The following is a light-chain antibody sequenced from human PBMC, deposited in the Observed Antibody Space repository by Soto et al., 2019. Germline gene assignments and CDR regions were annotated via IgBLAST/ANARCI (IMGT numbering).Light chain of an antibody. Sequence: EIVFTQSPCTLSLSKGERTTLSCRASQSISRYLAWYQQKPGQGPRLLIYGASSRATGTPDRFSGSGSGTDFTLTINRLEPEDFALYYCQQYGSSPPTFGQGTNADIK. CDR1: QSISRY. J-gene: IGKJ1*01. V-gene: IGKV3-20*01. CDR3: QQYGSSPPT. CDR2: GAS.